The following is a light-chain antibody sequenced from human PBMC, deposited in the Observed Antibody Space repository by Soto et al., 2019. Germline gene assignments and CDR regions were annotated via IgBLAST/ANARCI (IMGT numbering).Light chain of an antibody. CDR3: CSYTTSSTYV. Sequence: QSVLTQPASMSGSPGQSIAISCTGTSSDVGGYNYVSWYQQHPGKAPKLMIYDVSNRPSGVSNRFSGSKSGNTASLTISGLRVEDEADYYCCSYTTSSTYVFGTGTKVTVL. CDR2: DVS. V-gene: IGLV2-14*03. J-gene: IGLJ1*01. CDR1: SSDVGGYNY.